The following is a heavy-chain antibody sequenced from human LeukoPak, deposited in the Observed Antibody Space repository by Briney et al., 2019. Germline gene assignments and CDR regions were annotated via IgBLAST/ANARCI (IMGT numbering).Heavy chain of an antibody. D-gene: IGHD6-13*01. J-gene: IGHJ4*02. Sequence: SETLSLTCAVYGGSFSGYYWSWIRQPPGKGLEWIGEINHSGSTNYNPSLKSRVTISVDTSKNQFSLKLSSVTAADTAVYYCARGLRELAAAGTYYFDYWGQGTLVTVSS. CDR3: ARGLRELAAAGTYYFDY. V-gene: IGHV4-34*01. CDR2: INHSGST. CDR1: GGSFSGYY.